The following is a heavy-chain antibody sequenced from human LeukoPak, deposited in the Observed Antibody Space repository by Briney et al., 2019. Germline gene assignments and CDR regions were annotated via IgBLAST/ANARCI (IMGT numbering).Heavy chain of an antibody. CDR1: GGSISSGGYS. CDR3: ARALTTTVVTFDY. D-gene: IGHD4-23*01. CDR2: IYHSGST. J-gene: IGHJ4*02. Sequence: PSQTLSLTCAVSGGSISSGGYSWSWIRQPPGTGLEWIGYIYHSGSTYYNPSLKSRVTISVDRSKNQFSLKLSSVTAADTAVYYCARALTTTVVTFDYWGQGTLVTVSS. V-gene: IGHV4-30-2*01.